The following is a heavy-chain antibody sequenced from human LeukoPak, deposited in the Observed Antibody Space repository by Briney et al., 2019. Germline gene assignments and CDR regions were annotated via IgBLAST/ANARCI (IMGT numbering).Heavy chain of an antibody. CDR2: IYYSGST. Sequence: PSETLSLTCTVSGGSISSSSYYWGWIRQPPGKGLEWIGSIYYSGSTYYNPSLKSRVTISVDTSKNQFSLKLSSVTAADTAVYYCARGAYYYDSSGYSRSHAFDIWGQGTMVTVSS. D-gene: IGHD3-22*01. CDR1: GGSISSSSYY. V-gene: IGHV4-39*07. CDR3: ARGAYYYDSSGYSRSHAFDI. J-gene: IGHJ3*02.